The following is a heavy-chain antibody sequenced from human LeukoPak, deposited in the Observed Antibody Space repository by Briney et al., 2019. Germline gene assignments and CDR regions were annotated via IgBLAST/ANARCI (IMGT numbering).Heavy chain of an antibody. D-gene: IGHD5/OR15-5a*01. J-gene: IGHJ4*02. V-gene: IGHV3-73*01. CDR1: GFTFSGSA. CDR3: TPVVGDMVFTNAY. Sequence: GGSLKLSCAASGFTFSGSAMHWVRQASGKGLEWVGRIRSKPHNYATAYAASVKGRSTLSRDDSENTAFLQMNSLRTEDTAVYYCTPVVGDMVFTNAYWGQGTLVTVSS. CDR2: IRSKPHNYAT.